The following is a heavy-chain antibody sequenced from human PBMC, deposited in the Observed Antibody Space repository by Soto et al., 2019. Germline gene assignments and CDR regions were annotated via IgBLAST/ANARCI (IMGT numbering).Heavy chain of an antibody. D-gene: IGHD4-17*01. Sequence: QITLKESGPTLVKPTQTLTLTCTFSGFSLRNSGVGVGWIRQPPGKALEWLALIYCDDDKRYSPSPKSRLTITKDTSKNPVVLTMTKMDPVDTATYYCAHLTTGGFYFDYWGQGTLVTVSS. V-gene: IGHV2-5*02. CDR1: GFSLRNSGVG. CDR2: IYCDDDK. CDR3: AHLTTGGFYFDY. J-gene: IGHJ4*02.